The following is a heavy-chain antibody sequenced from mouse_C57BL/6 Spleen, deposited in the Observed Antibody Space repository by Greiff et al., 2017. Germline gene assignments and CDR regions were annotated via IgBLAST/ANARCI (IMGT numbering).Heavy chain of an antibody. J-gene: IGHJ2*01. CDR2: IRNKANGYTT. CDR1: GFTFTDYY. D-gene: IGHD1-1*01. V-gene: IGHV7-3*01. Sequence: EVQGVASGGGLVQPGGSLSLSCAASGFTFTDYYMSWVRQPPGKALEWLGFIRNKANGYTTEYSASVKGRFTISRDNSQSILYLQMNALRAEDSATYYCARWGTVVATDFDYWGQGTTLTVSS. CDR3: ARWGTVVATDFDY.